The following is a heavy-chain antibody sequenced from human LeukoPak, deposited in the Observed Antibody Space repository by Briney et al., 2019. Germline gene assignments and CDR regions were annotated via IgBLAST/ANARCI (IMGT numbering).Heavy chain of an antibody. Sequence: SETLSLTCTVSGGSISSSSYYWGWIRQPPGKGLEWIGYIYHSGSTYYNPSLKSRVTISVDRSKNQFSLKLSSVTAADTAVYYCARELDYVWGSYRSTGDYFDYWGQGTLVTVSS. V-gene: IGHV4-39*07. CDR1: GGSISSSSYY. CDR3: ARELDYVWGSYRSTGDYFDY. J-gene: IGHJ4*02. D-gene: IGHD3-16*02. CDR2: IYHSGST.